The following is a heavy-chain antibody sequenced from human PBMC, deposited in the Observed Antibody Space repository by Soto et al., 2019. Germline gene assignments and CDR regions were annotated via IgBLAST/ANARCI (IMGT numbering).Heavy chain of an antibody. CDR3: VKDTVVVINGGDFDY. D-gene: IGHD3-22*01. J-gene: IGHJ4*02. CDR1: GFTYVKYA. Sequence: EVQLLESGGALVQPGGSLRLSCEASGFTYVKYAMSWVRQAPGKGLEWVSGISGEAGRTFYADSVKGRFTISRDNSKNTVYLQMNSLRVEDTAVYYCVKDTVVVINGGDFDYWGQGTLVTVSS. V-gene: IGHV3-23*01. CDR2: ISGEAGRT.